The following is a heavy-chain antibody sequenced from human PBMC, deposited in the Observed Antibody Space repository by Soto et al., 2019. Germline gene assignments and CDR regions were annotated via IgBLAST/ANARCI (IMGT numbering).Heavy chain of an antibody. CDR2: ISAYNGNT. CDR3: AREDWVRRGTDDAFDI. J-gene: IGHJ3*02. D-gene: IGHD5-12*01. CDR1: GYTFTSYG. V-gene: IGHV1-18*01. Sequence: QVQLVQSGSEVKKPGASVKVSCKASGYTFTSYGISWVRQAPVQGLEWMGWISAYNGNTNYAQKLQGRVTMTTDTSTSTAYMELRSLRSDDTAVYYCAREDWVRRGTDDAFDIWGQGTMVTVSS.